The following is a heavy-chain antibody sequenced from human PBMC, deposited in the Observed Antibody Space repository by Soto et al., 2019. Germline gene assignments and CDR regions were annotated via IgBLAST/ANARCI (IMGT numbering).Heavy chain of an antibody. CDR2: ISGSGGST. J-gene: IGHJ3*02. CDR3: VKVESGEGAFDI. Sequence: GGSLRLSCAASGFTFSSYAMSWVRQAPGKGLEWVSAISGSGGSTYYADSVKGRFTISRDNSKNTLYLQMNSLRAEDTAVYYCVKVESGEGAFDIWGQGTMVTVSS. D-gene: IGHD7-27*01. V-gene: IGHV3-23*01. CDR1: GFTFSSYA.